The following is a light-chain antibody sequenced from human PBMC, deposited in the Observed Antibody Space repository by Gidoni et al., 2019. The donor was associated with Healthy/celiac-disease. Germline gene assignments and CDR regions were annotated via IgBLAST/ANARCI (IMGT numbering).Light chain of an antibody. CDR1: QSIISY. Sequence: EIQMTQSPSYLTASVGDRVTITCRASQSIISYLNWYQQKPGKAPKLLIYSASSLQSGVPSRFSGSGSGTDFTLTISSLQPEDFATYYCQQSYSTPYTFGQGTKLEVK. CDR2: SAS. V-gene: IGKV1-39*01. CDR3: QQSYSTPYT. J-gene: IGKJ2*01.